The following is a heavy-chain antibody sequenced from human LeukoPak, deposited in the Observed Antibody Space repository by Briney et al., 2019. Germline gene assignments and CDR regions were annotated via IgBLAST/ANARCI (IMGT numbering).Heavy chain of an antibody. CDR3: ATDRTIFGVVISRGFDY. D-gene: IGHD3-3*01. CDR2: FDPEDGET. V-gene: IGHV1-24*01. CDR1: GYTLTELS. J-gene: IGHJ4*02. Sequence: ASVKVSCKVSGYTLTELSMHWVRQAPGKGLEWMGGFDPEDGETIYAQKFQGRVTMTEDTSTDTAYMELSSLRSEDTAVYYCATDRTIFGVVISRGFDYWGQGTLVTVSS.